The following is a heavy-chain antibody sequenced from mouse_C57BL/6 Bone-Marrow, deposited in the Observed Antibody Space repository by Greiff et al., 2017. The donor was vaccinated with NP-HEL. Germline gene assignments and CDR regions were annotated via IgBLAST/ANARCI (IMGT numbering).Heavy chain of an antibody. V-gene: IGHV14-4*01. CDR3: TTTTVVGY. CDR2: IDPENGDT. J-gene: IGHJ2*01. CDR1: GFNIKDDY. Sequence: EVQLQQSGAELVRPGASVKLSCTASGFNIKDDYMHWVKQRPEQGLEWIGWIDPENGDTEYASKFQGKATITADTSSNTAYLQLSSLTSEDTAVYYCTTTTVVGYWGQGTTLTVSS. D-gene: IGHD1-1*01.